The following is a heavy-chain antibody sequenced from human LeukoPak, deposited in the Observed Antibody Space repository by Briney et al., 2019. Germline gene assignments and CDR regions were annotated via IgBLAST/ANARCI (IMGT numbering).Heavy chain of an antibody. Sequence: PVKVSCKASGGTFSSYAISWVRQAPGQGLEWMGGIVPIFGTANYAQKFQGGVTITTDESTSTAYMELSSLRSEDTAVYYCARDKVRSGYCSGGSCYDYYYYYMDVWGKGTTVTVSS. V-gene: IGHV1-69*05. CDR1: GGTFSSYA. CDR3: ARDKVRSGYCSGGSCYDYYYYYMDV. D-gene: IGHD2-15*01. J-gene: IGHJ6*03. CDR2: IVPIFGTA.